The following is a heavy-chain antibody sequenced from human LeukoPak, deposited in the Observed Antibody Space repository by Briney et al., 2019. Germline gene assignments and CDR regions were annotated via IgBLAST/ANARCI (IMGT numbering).Heavy chain of an antibody. Sequence: VASVKVSCKASGGTFSSYAIGWVRQAPGQGLEWMGRIIPILGIANYAQKFQGRVTITADKSTSTAYMELSSLRSEDTAVYYCARALGDYYFDYWGQGTLVTVSS. CDR2: IIPILGIA. V-gene: IGHV1-69*04. D-gene: IGHD2-21*02. CDR1: GGTFSSYA. CDR3: ARALGDYYFDY. J-gene: IGHJ4*02.